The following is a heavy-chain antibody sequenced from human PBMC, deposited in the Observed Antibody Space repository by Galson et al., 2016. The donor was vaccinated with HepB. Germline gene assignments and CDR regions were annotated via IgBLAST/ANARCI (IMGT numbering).Heavy chain of an antibody. J-gene: IGHJ4*02. Sequence: SLRLSCAASGFTFSSYAMNWVRQAPGKGLEWVSSISSTSTYIYYADSLKGRFTISRDNAKNALYLQMNSLRAEDTAVYFCARWMTYTTSSVANPFDYWGQGTLVTVSS. CDR1: GFTFSSYA. D-gene: IGHD6-6*01. CDR2: ISSTSTYI. CDR3: ARWMTYTTSSVANPFDY. V-gene: IGHV3-21*01.